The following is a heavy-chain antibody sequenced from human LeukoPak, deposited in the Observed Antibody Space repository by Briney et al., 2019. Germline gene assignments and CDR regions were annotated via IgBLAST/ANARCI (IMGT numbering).Heavy chain of an antibody. Sequence: GGSLRLSCAASGFTFSSYAMSWVRQAPGKGLEWVSAISGSGGSTYYADSVKGRFTISRDNSKNTLYLQMNSLRAEDTAVYYCARDRAPRTALDYWGQGTLVTVSS. CDR1: GFTFSSYA. CDR2: ISGSGGST. J-gene: IGHJ4*02. D-gene: IGHD2-21*02. V-gene: IGHV3-23*01. CDR3: ARDRAPRTALDY.